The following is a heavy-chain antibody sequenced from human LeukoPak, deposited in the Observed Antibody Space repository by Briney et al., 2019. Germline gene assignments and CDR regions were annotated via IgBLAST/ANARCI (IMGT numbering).Heavy chain of an antibody. CDR1: GFSVSNYY. CDR2: IYSGGST. CDR3: ASGRFIGRFDY. Sequence: PGGSLSLSCAASGFSVSNYYMSWVRQAPGKGLEWVSVIYSGGSTYYADSVKGRFTISRDNSKNTLYLQMNSLRAEDTAVYYCASGRFIGRFDYWGQGTLVTVSS. D-gene: IGHD1-26*01. V-gene: IGHV3-53*01. J-gene: IGHJ4*02.